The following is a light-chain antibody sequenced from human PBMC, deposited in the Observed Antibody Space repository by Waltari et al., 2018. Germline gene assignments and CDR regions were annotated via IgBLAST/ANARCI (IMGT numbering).Light chain of an antibody. J-gene: IGLJ3*02. CDR3: KSYTTKNTWV. V-gene: IGLV2-14*01. CDR1: SKDVGVYIY. Sequence: QAALTQPASVSGSPGQSITLSLAATSKDVGVYIYVSWYQQHPGKAPKLMIFEVSKRPSGVSNRFSGSKSDNTASLTISGLQAEDEADYFCKSYTTKNTWVFGGGTKLTVL. CDR2: EVS.